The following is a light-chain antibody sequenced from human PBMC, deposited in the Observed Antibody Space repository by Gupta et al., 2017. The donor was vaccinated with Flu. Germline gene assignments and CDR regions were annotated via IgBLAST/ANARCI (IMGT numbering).Light chain of an antibody. J-gene: IGLJ1*01. V-gene: IGLV2-8*01. CDR3: GAYGVNDV. CDR2: EGS. Sequence: GQSVAISCTGTSSDSGANNYVSGYQQHPCKDHKVMSDEGSTRPAVVTDSFSGAKSGNTASLTVAGRQAEDEDDYYCGAYGVNDVFGTGTKVTVL. CDR1: SSDSGANNY.